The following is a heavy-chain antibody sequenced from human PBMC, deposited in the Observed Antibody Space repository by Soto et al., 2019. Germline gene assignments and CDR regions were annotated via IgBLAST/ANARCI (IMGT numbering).Heavy chain of an antibody. Sequence: QMQLVQSGPAVKKPGTSVKVSCKTSGFTFTSSAMQRVRQARGQRLAWIGWMVVGSGHTNYAQKFQERVTITRDMSTSTVYMELSSLRSEHTAMYYCAAASSTSGGYYGMDVWGQGTTVTVSS. J-gene: IGHJ6*02. CDR3: AAASSTSGGYYGMDV. CDR2: MVVGSGHT. CDR1: GFTFTSSA. D-gene: IGHD2-2*01. V-gene: IGHV1-58*02.